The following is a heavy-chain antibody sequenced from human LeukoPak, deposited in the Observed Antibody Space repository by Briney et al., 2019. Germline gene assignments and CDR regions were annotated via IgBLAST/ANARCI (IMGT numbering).Heavy chain of an antibody. CDR1: GGSISGYY. D-gene: IGHD3-10*01. CDR2: IYDSGST. Sequence: KPSETLSLTYTVSGGSISGYYWSWIRQPPGKGLEWIGYIYDSGSTNYNPSLKSRVTISVDTSKNQFSLKLSSVTAADMAVYYCARVGGTNYYYYGMDVWGQGTTVTVSS. J-gene: IGHJ6*02. V-gene: IGHV4-59*01. CDR3: ARVGGTNYYYYGMDV.